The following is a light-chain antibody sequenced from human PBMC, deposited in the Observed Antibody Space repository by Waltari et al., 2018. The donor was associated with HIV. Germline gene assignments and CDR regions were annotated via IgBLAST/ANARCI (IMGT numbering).Light chain of an antibody. V-gene: IGLV3-25*03. CDR1: ALPNRY. CDR2: KDR. J-gene: IGLJ2*01. Sequence: SYELTQPPSMSVSPGQTARITCFGDALPNRYAYWYQQRPGQAPVLVIYKDRERPSGIPERFSGSNSGTTVTLIISGVQPEDEADYYCQSADRSGSHVVFGGGTKVTV. CDR3: QSADRSGSHVV.